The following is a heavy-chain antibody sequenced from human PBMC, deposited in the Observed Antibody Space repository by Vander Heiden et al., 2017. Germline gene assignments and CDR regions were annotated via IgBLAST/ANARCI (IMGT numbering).Heavy chain of an antibody. CDR3: ARGEAGKGSGYYYGVDY. Sequence: QVQLVQSGAEVKKPGASVKVSCKASGYTFTSYDINWVRQATGQGLEWMGWMNPNSGNTGYAQKFQGRVTMTRNTSISTAYMELSSLRSEDTAVYYCARGEAGKGSGYYYGVDYWGQGTLVTVSS. J-gene: IGHJ4*02. CDR2: MNPNSGNT. CDR1: GYTFTSYD. D-gene: IGHD3-22*01. V-gene: IGHV1-8*01.